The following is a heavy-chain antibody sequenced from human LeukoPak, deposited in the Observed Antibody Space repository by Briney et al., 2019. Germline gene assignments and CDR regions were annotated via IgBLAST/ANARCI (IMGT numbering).Heavy chain of an antibody. CDR1: GGSISSYY. V-gene: IGHV4-59*06. J-gene: IGHJ6*02. Sequence: SESLSLTCTVAGGSISSYYWSWIRQHPGKGLEWIGYIYYSRSTYYNPSLKSRVTISVDTSKNQFSLKLSSVTAADTAVYYCARSPLRGGMDVWGQGTTVTVSS. CDR3: ARSPLRGGMDV. CDR2: IYYSRST.